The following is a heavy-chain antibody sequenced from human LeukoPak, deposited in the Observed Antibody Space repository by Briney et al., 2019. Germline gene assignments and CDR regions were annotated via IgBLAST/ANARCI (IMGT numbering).Heavy chain of an antibody. D-gene: IGHD3-10*01. CDR1: GFTFSSYE. CDR2: ISSSGSTR. CDR3: ARASITMVRGELVYYFDY. Sequence: GGPLRLSCAASGFTFSSYEMNWVRQAPGKGLEWVSYISSSGSTRYYADSVKGRFTMSRDNAKNSLYLQMNSLRAEDTAIYYCARASITMVRGELVYYFDYWGQGTLVTVSS. J-gene: IGHJ4*02. V-gene: IGHV3-48*03.